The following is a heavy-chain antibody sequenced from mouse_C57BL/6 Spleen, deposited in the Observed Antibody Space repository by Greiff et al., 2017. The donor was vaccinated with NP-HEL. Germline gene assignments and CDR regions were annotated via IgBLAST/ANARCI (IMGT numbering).Heavy chain of an antibody. D-gene: IGHD2-5*01. J-gene: IGHJ1*03. CDR1: GYSITSGYY. V-gene: IGHV3-6*01. CDR3: AREGTYYSNPYWYFDV. Sequence: ESGPGLVKPSQSLSLTCSVTGYSITSGYYWNWIRQFPGNKLEWMGYISYDGSNNYNPSLKNRISITRDTSKNQFFLKLNSVTTEDTATYYCAREGTYYSNPYWYFDVWGTGTTVTVSS. CDR2: ISYDGSN.